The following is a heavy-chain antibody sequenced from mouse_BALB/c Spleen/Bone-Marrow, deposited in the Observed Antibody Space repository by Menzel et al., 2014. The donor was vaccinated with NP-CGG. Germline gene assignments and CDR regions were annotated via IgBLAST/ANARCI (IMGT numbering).Heavy chain of an antibody. CDR1: GFTFSSYT. Sequence: EVQGVESGGGLVQPGGSLKLSCAASGFTFSSYTMSWVRQTPEKRQEWVAYTSNGGGSTYYPDTVKGRFTISRDNAKNTLYLQMSSLKSEDTAKYYCARHVGNPYAMDYWGQGTSVTVSS. CDR2: TSNGGGST. CDR3: ARHVGNPYAMDY. D-gene: IGHD3-1*01. J-gene: IGHJ4*01. V-gene: IGHV5-12-2*01.